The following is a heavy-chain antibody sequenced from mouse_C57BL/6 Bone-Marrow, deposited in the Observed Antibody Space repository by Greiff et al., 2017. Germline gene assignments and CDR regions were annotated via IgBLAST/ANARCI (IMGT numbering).Heavy chain of an antibody. D-gene: IGHD1-1*01. CDR3: ARNYYGSRGRFAY. CDR1: GYTFTSYW. J-gene: IGHJ3*01. V-gene: IGHV1-69*01. Sequence: QVQLQQPGAELVMPGASVKLSCKASGYTFTSYWMHWVKQRPGQGLEWIGEIDPSDSYTNYNQKFKGKSTLTVDKSSSTAYMQLSSLTSEDSAVXYCARNYYGSRGRFAYWGQGTLVTVSA. CDR2: IDPSDSYT.